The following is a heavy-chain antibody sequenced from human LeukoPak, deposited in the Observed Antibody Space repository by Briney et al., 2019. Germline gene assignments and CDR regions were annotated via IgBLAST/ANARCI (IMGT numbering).Heavy chain of an antibody. V-gene: IGHV1-69*13. D-gene: IGHD6-13*01. CDR1: GGTFSSYA. CDR2: IIPIFGTA. CDR3: ARWQQQLVLNWFDP. J-gene: IGHJ5*02. Sequence: ASVKVSCKASGGTFSSYAISWVRQAPGQGLEWMGGIIPIFGTANYAQKFQGRVTLTADESTSTAYMELSSLRSEDTAVYYCARWQQQLVLNWFDPWGQGTLVTVSS.